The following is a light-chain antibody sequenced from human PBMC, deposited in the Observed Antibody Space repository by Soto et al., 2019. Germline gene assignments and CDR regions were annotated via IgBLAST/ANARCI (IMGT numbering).Light chain of an antibody. CDR1: SSNIGAGYD. CDR2: DNN. CDR3: QSYDSSLSGSYV. J-gene: IGLJ1*01. V-gene: IGLV1-40*01. Sequence: QSVLTQPPSVSGAPGQRVIISCTGSSSNIGAGYDVHWYQQLPGTAPRLLIYDNNNRPSGVPARFSVSKSDTSAPLAITGLQPEVEADYYCQSYDSSLSGSYVFGPGTKLTVL.